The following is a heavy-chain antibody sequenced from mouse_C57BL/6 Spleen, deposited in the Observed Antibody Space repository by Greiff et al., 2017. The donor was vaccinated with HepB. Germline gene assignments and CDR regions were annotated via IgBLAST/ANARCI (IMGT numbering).Heavy chain of an antibody. V-gene: IGHV5-4*01. J-gene: IGHJ1*03. CDR2: ISDGGSYT. D-gene: IGHD2-5*01. CDR3: ARDYSNDYWYFDV. Sequence: EVKLMESGGGLVKPGGSLKLSCAASGFTFSSYAMSWVRQTPEKRLEWVATISDGGSYTYYPDNVKGRFTISRDNAKNNLYLQMSHLKSEDTAMYYCARDYSNDYWYFDVWGTGTTVTVSS. CDR1: GFTFSSYA.